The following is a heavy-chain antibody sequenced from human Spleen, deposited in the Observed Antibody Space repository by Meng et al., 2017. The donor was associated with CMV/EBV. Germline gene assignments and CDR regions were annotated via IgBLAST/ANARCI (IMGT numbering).Heavy chain of an antibody. Sequence: ASVKVSCKASGYTFTGYDINWVRQATGQGFEWMGWMLPESGDTGYAQKFQGRVTMTSNTSINTAYMELSSLTSEDTAVYYCASPSPLVDYGLDVWGQGTTVTVSS. CDR2: MLPESGDT. CDR3: ASPSPLVDYGLDV. CDR1: GYTFTGYD. V-gene: IGHV1-8*01. J-gene: IGHJ6*02. D-gene: IGHD1-26*01.